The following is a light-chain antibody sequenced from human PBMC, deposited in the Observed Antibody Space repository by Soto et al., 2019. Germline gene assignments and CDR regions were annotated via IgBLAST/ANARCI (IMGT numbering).Light chain of an antibody. J-gene: IGKJ2*01. CDR3: QQSYSTPQYT. CDR2: AAS. Sequence: DIQMIQSPSSRSASVGDRVTITCRASQSISSYLNWYQQKPGKAPKLLIYAASSLQSGVPSRFSGSGSGTDFTLTISSLQPEDFATYYCQQSYSTPQYTFGQGTKLEIK. CDR1: QSISSY. V-gene: IGKV1-39*01.